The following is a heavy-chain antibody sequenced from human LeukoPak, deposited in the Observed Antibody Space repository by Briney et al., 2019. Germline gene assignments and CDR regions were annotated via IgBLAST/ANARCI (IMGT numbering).Heavy chain of an antibody. Sequence: GGPLRLSCAASGLTFGGSAMSWVRQAPGKGLEWVSLISGSGNRTYYADSVKGRFTISRDNSKNTLYLQMNSLRAEDTAVYYCAKVLVLVSANRYYFDYWGQGTLVTVSS. CDR1: GLTFGGSA. J-gene: IGHJ4*02. CDR3: AKVLVLVSANRYYFDY. V-gene: IGHV3-23*01. D-gene: IGHD2-15*01. CDR2: ISGSGNRT.